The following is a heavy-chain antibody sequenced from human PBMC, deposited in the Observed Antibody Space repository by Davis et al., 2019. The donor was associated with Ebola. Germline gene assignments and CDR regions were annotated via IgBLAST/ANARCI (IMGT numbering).Heavy chain of an antibody. Sequence: PGGSLRLSCAASGFTFSDYYMSWIRQAPGKGLEWVSYISSSSSYTNYADSVKGRFTISRDNAKNSLYLQMNSLRAEDTAVYYCARGGAARATGYYYYMDVWGKGTTVTVSS. CDR1: GFTFSDYY. J-gene: IGHJ6*03. D-gene: IGHD6-6*01. CDR3: ARGGAARATGYYYYMDV. CDR2: ISSSSSYT. V-gene: IGHV3-11*06.